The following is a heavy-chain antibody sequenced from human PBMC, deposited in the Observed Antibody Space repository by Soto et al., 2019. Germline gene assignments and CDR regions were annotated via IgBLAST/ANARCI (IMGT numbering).Heavy chain of an antibody. CDR1: RGSAIGYY. J-gene: IGHJ4*02. D-gene: IGHD4-4*01. Sequence: SETLSLTCTVSRGSAIGYYWSWIRQPPGKGLDWIGYIYYSGSTNYNPSLKSRVTISLDTSKNQFSLRLSSVTAADTAIYYCARRQYHHLDYWGRGTLVTVSS. CDR3: ARRQYHHLDY. V-gene: IGHV4-59*02. CDR2: IYYSGST.